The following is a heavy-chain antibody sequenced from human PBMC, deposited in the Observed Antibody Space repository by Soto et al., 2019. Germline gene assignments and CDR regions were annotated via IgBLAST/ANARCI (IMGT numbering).Heavy chain of an antibody. Sequence: GGSLRLSCAASGFSFVNYAMTWVRQAPGKGLEWVSGLSGSGTSTYYADSLKGRFTISRDNSRDTLFLQMNSLTADDTAVYYCAKATTNGGWFNPFDSWGQGALVTVSS. CDR3: AKATTNGGWFNPFDS. CDR1: GFSFVNYA. V-gene: IGHV3-23*01. D-gene: IGHD6-19*01. CDR2: LSGSGTST. J-gene: IGHJ4*02.